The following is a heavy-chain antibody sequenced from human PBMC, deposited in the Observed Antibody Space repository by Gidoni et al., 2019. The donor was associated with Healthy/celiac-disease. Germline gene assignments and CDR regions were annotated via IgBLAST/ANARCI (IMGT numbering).Heavy chain of an antibody. CDR2: MNPNSGNT. D-gene: IGHD3-10*01. J-gene: IGHJ5*02. CDR1: GYTFTSYD. V-gene: IGHV1-8*01. Sequence: QVQLVQSGAEVKKPGASVKVSCTVSGYTFTSYDINWVRQATGQGLEWMGWMNPNSGNTGYAQKFQGRVTMTRNTSISTAYMELSSLRSEDTAVYYCARSLGFPLSRAWFDPWGQGTLVTVSS. CDR3: ARSLGFPLSRAWFDP.